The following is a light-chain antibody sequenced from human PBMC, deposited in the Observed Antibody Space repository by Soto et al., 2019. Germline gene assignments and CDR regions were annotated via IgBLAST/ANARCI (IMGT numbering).Light chain of an antibody. CDR3: QQYYSTPCT. J-gene: IGKJ1*01. CDR1: QSVLYSSNNKNY. CDR2: WAS. Sequence: DIVMTQSPGSLAVSLGERATINCKSSQSVLYSSNNKNYLAWYQQKPGQPPKLLIYWASTRESGVPDRFSGSGSGTDFTLTISSLQAEDVAVYYCQQYYSTPCTFGQGTKVEIK. V-gene: IGKV4-1*01.